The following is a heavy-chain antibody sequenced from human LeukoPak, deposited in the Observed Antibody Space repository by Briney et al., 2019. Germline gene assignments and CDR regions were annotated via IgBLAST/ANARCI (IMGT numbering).Heavy chain of an antibody. CDR3: ARTDGYSGFDF. Sequence: SETLSLTCSVSRGSITSYYWSWIRQPAGKGLEWIGRVDNSGSTYYNPSLKSRITMSLDTSKNQFSLKLTSVTAADTAVYYCARTDGYSGFDFWGQGTLVTVSS. J-gene: IGHJ4*02. V-gene: IGHV4-4*07. CDR1: RGSITSYY. D-gene: IGHD5-12*01. CDR2: VDNSGST.